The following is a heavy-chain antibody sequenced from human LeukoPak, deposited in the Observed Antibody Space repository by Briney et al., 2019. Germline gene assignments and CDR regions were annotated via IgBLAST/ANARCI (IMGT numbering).Heavy chain of an antibody. CDR2: INPDSGGT. J-gene: IGHJ3*02. D-gene: IGHD5-24*01. CDR1: GYTFTAYY. CDR3: ARDLGDGYNSYAFDM. Sequence: GASVKVSCKASGYTFTAYYLHWVRQAPGQGLEWTGWINPDSGGTNSAQRFQGRVTMTRDTSISTAYMELRRLRSDDTAMYYCARDLGDGYNSYAFDMWGQGTMVTVSS. V-gene: IGHV1-2*02.